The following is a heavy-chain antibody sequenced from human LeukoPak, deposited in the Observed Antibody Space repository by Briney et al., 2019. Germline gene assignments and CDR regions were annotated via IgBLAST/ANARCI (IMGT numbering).Heavy chain of an antibody. J-gene: IGHJ3*02. CDR3: TRDRNDYGDPDAFDI. Sequence: GGSLRLSCAASGFAFSDFAMNWVRQAPGKGLEWVSSITRVSTYTYYSESVQGRFTISRDNHKDLQYLQLNSLRGDDSGIYYCTRDRNDYGDPDAFDIWGQGTVVTVSS. CDR1: GFAFSDFA. CDR2: ITRVSTYT. V-gene: IGHV3-21*01. D-gene: IGHD4-17*01.